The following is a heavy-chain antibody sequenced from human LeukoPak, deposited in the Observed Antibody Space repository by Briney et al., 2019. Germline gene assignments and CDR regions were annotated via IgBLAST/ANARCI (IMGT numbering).Heavy chain of an antibody. Sequence: GGSLRLSCAACGFTFSSYSMNWVRQAPGKGLEWVSSISSSSSYIYYADSVKGRFTISRDNAKNSLYLQMNSLRAEDTAVYYCAKSPRIVGAIPNDYWGQGTLVTVSS. J-gene: IGHJ4*02. D-gene: IGHD1-26*01. CDR3: AKSPRIVGAIPNDY. CDR2: ISSSSSYI. CDR1: GFTFSSYS. V-gene: IGHV3-21*04.